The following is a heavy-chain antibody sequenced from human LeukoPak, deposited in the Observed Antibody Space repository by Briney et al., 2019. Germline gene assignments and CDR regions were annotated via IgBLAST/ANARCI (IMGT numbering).Heavy chain of an antibody. CDR3: AEDLGAAAEVPDY. Sequence: GGSLRLSCAASGFTFDDYAMHWVRQAPGKGLEWVSGISWNSGSIGYADSVKGRFTISRDNAKNSLYLQMNSLRAEDTALYYCAEDLGAAAEVPDYWGQGTLVTVSS. D-gene: IGHD6-13*01. V-gene: IGHV3-9*01. CDR1: GFTFDDYA. CDR2: ISWNSGSI. J-gene: IGHJ4*02.